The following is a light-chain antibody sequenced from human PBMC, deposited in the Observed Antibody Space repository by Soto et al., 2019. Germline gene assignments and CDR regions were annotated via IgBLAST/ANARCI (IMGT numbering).Light chain of an antibody. Sequence: DIQMTQSPSTLSASVGDRVTITCRASQSISSWLAWYQQKPGKAPKLLIYDHSSLESGVPSRFSGSGSGTEFTRTISSLQPDDFATYYCQQYNSYSWTSGQGTKVDIK. CDR1: QSISSW. CDR2: DHS. CDR3: QQYNSYSWT. J-gene: IGKJ1*01. V-gene: IGKV1-5*01.